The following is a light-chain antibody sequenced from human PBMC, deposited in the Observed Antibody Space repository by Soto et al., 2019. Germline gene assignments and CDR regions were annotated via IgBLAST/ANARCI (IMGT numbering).Light chain of an antibody. V-gene: IGKV3-15*01. CDR1: QSVSSN. J-gene: IGKJ4*01. CDR2: GAS. CDR3: QPYTNWPLT. Sequence: EIVMTQSPATLSVSPGERATLSCRASQSVSSNLAWYQQKPGQAPRLLIYGASTRATGIPARFSGSGSGTEFTLTISSLQSEDFAVYYCQPYTNWPLTFGGGTKVAIK.